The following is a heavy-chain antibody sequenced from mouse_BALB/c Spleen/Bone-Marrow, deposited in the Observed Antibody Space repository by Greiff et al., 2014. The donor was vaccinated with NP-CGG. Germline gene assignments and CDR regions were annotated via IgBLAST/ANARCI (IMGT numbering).Heavy chain of an antibody. V-gene: IGHV1-80*01. J-gene: IGHJ2*01. CDR1: GYAFSSYW. CDR2: IYSGDGDT. D-gene: IGHD4-1*01. CDR3: ARVRNWADY. Sequence: VQGVESGAELVGPGSSVKISCKASGYAFSSYWMNWVKQRPGQGLEWIGQIYSGDGDTYYDEKFKSKATLTANKYSSTAYMQHSSLTSEDSAVYFCARVRNWADYWGQGTTLTVSS.